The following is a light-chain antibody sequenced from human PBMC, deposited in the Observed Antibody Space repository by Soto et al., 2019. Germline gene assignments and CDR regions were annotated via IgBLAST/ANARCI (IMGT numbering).Light chain of an antibody. CDR1: QSITSF. CDR3: QQSYSSPPWT. Sequence: DIPMTQSPSSLSASVGDRVTISCRAGQSITSFLNWYQQKPGTAPRLLIYRASKVTSGVPPRFSGSGSGRDFTLTISSLRPEDIATYFCQQSYSSPPWTFGQGTKVEVK. CDR2: RAS. J-gene: IGKJ1*01. V-gene: IGKV1-39*01.